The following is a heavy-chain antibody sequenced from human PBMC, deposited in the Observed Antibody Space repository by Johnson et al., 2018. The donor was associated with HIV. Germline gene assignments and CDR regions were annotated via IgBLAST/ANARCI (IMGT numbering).Heavy chain of an antibody. D-gene: IGHD6-13*01. Sequence: QVQLVESGGGLVQPGGSLRLSCAASGFTVSSNYMSWVRQAPGKGLEWVAVISYDGSNKYYADSVKVRFTISRDNSKNTLYLQMNSLRAEDTAVYYCARDRGRQLKLGAFDMWGQGTMVTVSP. J-gene: IGHJ3*02. CDR2: ISYDGSNK. CDR3: ARDRGRQLKLGAFDM. V-gene: IGHV3-30*14. CDR1: GFTVSSNY.